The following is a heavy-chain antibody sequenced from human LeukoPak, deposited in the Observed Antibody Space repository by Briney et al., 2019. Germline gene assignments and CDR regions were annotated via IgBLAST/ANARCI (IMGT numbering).Heavy chain of an antibody. CDR2: IYPGDSDT. V-gene: IGHV5-51*01. CDR3: ARGSNEDYYYYYMDV. CDR1: GYSFTSYW. Sequence: GESLKISCKGSGYSFTSYWIGWVRQMPGKGLEWMGIIYPGDSDTRYSPSFQGQVTISADKSIRTAYLQWSSLKASDTAMYYCARGSNEDYYYYYMDVWGKGTTVTVSS. J-gene: IGHJ6*03. D-gene: IGHD4-11*01.